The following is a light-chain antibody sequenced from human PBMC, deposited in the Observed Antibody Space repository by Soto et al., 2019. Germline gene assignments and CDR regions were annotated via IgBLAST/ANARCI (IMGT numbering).Light chain of an antibody. CDR2: GAS. CDR1: QSVGSSY. J-gene: IGKJ1*01. Sequence: EIVLTQSPGTLSLSPVERATLSCRASQSVGSSYLAWYQQKPGQAPRLLIYGASSRATGIPDRFSGSGSGTDFTLTISRLEPEDFALYYCQQYVSSPRTFGQGTKVDI. CDR3: QQYVSSPRT. V-gene: IGKV3-20*01.